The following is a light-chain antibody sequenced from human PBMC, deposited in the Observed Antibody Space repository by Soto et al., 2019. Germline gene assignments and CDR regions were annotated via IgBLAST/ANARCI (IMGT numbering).Light chain of an antibody. V-gene: IGKV3D-15*02. CDR2: GAS. Sequence: EIVMMQSPATLSVSPGEIATLSCRASQSVSSNLAWYQQKPGQAPRLLIYGASNRATGIPDRFSGSGSGTDFTLTISRLEPEDVAIYYCQQYGGSPRITFGQGTRLEI. CDR1: QSVSSN. CDR3: QQYGGSPRIT. J-gene: IGKJ5*01.